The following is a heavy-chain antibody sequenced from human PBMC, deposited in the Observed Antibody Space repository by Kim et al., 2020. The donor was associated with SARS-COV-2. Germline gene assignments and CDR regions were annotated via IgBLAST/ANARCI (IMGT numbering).Heavy chain of an antibody. CDR2: IYYSGST. V-gene: IGHV4-59*01. CDR1: GGSISSYY. D-gene: IGHD3-3*01. J-gene: IGHJ6*02. Sequence: SETLSLTCTVSGGSISSYYWSWIRQPPGKGLEWIGYIYYSGSTNYNPSLKSRVTISVDTSKNQFSLKLSSVTAADTAVYYCASTYYDFWSGYYLPSYGMDVWGQGTTVTVSS. CDR3: ASTYYDFWSGYYLPSYGMDV.